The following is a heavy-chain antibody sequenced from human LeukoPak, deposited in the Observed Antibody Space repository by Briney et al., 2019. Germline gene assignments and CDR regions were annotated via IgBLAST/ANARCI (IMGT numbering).Heavy chain of an antibody. CDR2: ISSSSSTI. CDR3: AREVSGYEPGEYYYMDV. Sequence: GGSLRLSCAASGFTFSSYSMNWVRQAPGKGLEWVSYISSSSSTIYYADSVKGRFTISRDNAKNSLYLQMNSLRAEDTAVYYCAREVSGYEPGEYYYMDVWGKGTTVTVSS. D-gene: IGHD5-12*01. V-gene: IGHV3-48*04. J-gene: IGHJ6*03. CDR1: GFTFSSYS.